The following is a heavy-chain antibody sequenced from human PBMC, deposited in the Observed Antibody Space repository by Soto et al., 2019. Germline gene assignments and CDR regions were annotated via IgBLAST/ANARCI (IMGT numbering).Heavy chain of an antibody. J-gene: IGHJ5*02. V-gene: IGHV4-59*01. D-gene: IGHD2-21*01. CDR2: IYNSGST. CDR1: RVSISSYY. CDR3: ARCGPRWLEP. Sequence: VSRVSISSYYLSLIRQPPGKGLEWIGYIYNSGSTNYSPSLKSRVTISVDTYKNQFSLKLTSVTAADTAVYYCARCGPRWLEPWGQGILVTVSS.